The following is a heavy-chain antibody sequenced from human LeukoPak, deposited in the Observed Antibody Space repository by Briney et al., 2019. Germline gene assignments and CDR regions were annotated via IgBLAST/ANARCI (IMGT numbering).Heavy chain of an antibody. CDR2: INPNSGGT. D-gene: IGHD3-22*01. J-gene: IGHJ4*02. V-gene: IGHV1-2*02. CDR3: ARGNDSSGYRLDY. CDR1: GYTFTGYY. Sequence: ASVKVSCKASGYTFTGYYMHWVRQAPGQGLEWMGWINPNSGGTNYAQKFRGRVTMTRDTSISTAYMELSRLRSDDTAVYYCARGNDSSGYRLDYWGQGTLVTVSS.